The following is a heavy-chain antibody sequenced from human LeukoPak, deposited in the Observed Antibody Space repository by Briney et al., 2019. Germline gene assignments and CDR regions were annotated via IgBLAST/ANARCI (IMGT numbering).Heavy chain of an antibody. CDR2: IYYSGST. CDR3: AVGMGAAIDY. D-gene: IGHD1-26*01. CDR1: GGSISSSSYY. Sequence: SETLSLTCTVSGGSISSSSYYWGWIRQPPGKGLEWIGSIYYSGSTYYNPSLKSRVTISVDTSKNQFSLKLSSVTAADTAVYYCAVGMGAAIDYWGQGTLVTVSS. J-gene: IGHJ4*02. V-gene: IGHV4-39*07.